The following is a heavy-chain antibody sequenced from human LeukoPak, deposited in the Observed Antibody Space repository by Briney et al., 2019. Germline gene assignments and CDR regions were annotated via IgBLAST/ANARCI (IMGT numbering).Heavy chain of an antibody. J-gene: IGHJ3*02. Sequence: GGSLRLSCAASGFTFSSYGMHWVRQAPGKGLEWVAVISYDGSNKYYADSVKGRFTISRDNSKNTLYLQMNSLRAEDTAVYYCAKVINDYGDYADAFDIWGQGTMVTVSS. D-gene: IGHD4-17*01. V-gene: IGHV3-30*18. CDR1: GFTFSSYG. CDR2: ISYDGSNK. CDR3: AKVINDYGDYADAFDI.